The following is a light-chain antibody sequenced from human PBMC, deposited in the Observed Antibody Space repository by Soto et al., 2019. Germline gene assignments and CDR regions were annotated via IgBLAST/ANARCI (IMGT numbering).Light chain of an antibody. V-gene: IGLV2-14*01. CDR2: EVS. Sequence: QSALTQPASVSGSPGQSITISCTGTSSDVGGHDYVSWYQQHPGKVPKLMIYEVSNRPSGVSNRFSGSKSGDTASLTISGLQAEDEADYYCSSYTSSRNFVFGTGTXGTVL. CDR3: SSYTSSRNFV. CDR1: SSDVGGHDY. J-gene: IGLJ1*01.